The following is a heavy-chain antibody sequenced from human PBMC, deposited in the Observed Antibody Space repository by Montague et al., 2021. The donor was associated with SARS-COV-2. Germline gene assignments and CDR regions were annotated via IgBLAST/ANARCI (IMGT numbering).Heavy chain of an antibody. CDR1: DGSFSNFY. CDR2: INHSGTT. Sequence: SETLSLTCAVFDGSFSNFYWSWIRQPPGKGLEWIGEINHSGTTYXNPSLKSRVTISVDTSRNQFSLKLNSVTAADAAVYYCASGDDNGSGYLDVWGKGTTVTVAS. J-gene: IGHJ6*03. CDR3: ASGDDNGSGYLDV. D-gene: IGHD1-26*01. V-gene: IGHV4-34*01.